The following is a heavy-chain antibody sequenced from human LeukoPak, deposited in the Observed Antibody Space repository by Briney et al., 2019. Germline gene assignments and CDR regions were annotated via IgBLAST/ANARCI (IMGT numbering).Heavy chain of an antibody. D-gene: IGHD1-26*01. Sequence: PSETLSLTCTVSGGSISSYYWSWIRQPPGKGLEWIADSYDSGSTNYNPSLKSRVTISVDTSKKQFSLKLSSVNAADTAVYYCARMNSGSRSDAFDIWGQGTMVTVSS. J-gene: IGHJ3*02. V-gene: IGHV4-59*08. CDR2: SYDSGST. CDR3: ARMNSGSRSDAFDI. CDR1: GGSISSYY.